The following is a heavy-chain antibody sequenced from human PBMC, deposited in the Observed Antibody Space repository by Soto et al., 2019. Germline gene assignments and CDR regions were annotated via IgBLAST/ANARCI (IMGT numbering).Heavy chain of an antibody. V-gene: IGHV4-31*03. J-gene: IGHJ4*02. CDR1: GGSISSGGYY. Sequence: SETLSLTCTVSGGSISSGGYYWSWIRQHPGKGLEWIGYIYYSGSTYYNPSLKSRVTISVDTSKNQFSLKLSSVTAADTAVHYCARGRLTVGYCSSTSCYDYYFDYWGQGTLVTVSP. D-gene: IGHD2-2*01. CDR2: IYYSGST. CDR3: ARGRLTVGYCSSTSCYDYYFDY.